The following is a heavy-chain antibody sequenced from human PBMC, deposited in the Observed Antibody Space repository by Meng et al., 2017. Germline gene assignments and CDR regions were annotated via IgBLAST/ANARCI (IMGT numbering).Heavy chain of an antibody. V-gene: IGHV1-3*01. CDR1: GYTFTTDA. D-gene: IGHD6-19*01. Sequence: QVQIVQSGAGVKKPGASVKVSCKASGYTFTTDAIHWWRQAPGQRLEWMGWINAGNGNTRYSQKFQGRVSITRDTSASTAYMELSSLRSEDTAVYYCARCIAVAGNWFDPWGQGTLVTVSS. CDR3: ARCIAVAGNWFDP. CDR2: INAGNGNT. J-gene: IGHJ5*02.